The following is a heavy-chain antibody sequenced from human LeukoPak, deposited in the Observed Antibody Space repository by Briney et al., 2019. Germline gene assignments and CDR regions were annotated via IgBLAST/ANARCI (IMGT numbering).Heavy chain of an antibody. D-gene: IGHD2-2*01. CDR3: ARFHRAAASSPTLGTFDY. J-gene: IGHJ4*02. V-gene: IGHV1-2*02. CDR1: GYTFTGYY. Sequence: ALVKVSCKASGYTFTGYYMHWVRQAPGQGLEWMGWINPNSGGTNYAQKFQGRVTMTRDTSISTAYMELSRLRSDDTAVYYCARFHRAAASSPTLGTFDYWGQGTLVTVSS. CDR2: INPNSGGT.